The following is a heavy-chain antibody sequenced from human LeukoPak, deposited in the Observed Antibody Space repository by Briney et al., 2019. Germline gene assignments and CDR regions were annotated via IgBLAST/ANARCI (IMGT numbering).Heavy chain of an antibody. CDR2: INPNSGGT. V-gene: IGHV1-2*02. CDR1: GYTFAAYY. CDR3: ARLIVGSAFDI. J-gene: IGHJ3*02. D-gene: IGHD3-16*02. Sequence: ASVKVSCKASGYTFAAYYMYWVRQAPGQGLEWMGWINPNSGGTNYAQKFQGRVAMTRDTSISTAYMELSRLRSDDTAVYYCARLIVGSAFDIWGQGTMVTVSS.